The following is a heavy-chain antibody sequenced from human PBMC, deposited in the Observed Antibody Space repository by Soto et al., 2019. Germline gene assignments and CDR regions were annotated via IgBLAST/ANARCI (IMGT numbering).Heavy chain of an antibody. D-gene: IGHD2-15*01. Sequence: SETLSLTCTVSCGSISSSSYYWGWIRQPPGKGLEWIGSIYYSGSTYYNPSLKSRVTISVDTSKNQFSLKLSSVTAADTAVYFCARGTPSPLIVRSSRGPWFDPWGQGTLVTVSS. CDR1: CGSISSSSYY. CDR3: ARGTPSPLIVRSSRGPWFDP. CDR2: IYYSGST. J-gene: IGHJ5*02. V-gene: IGHV4-39*01.